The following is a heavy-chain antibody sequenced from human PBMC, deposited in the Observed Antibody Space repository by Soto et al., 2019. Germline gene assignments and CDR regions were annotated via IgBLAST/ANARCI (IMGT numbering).Heavy chain of an antibody. J-gene: IGHJ5*02. CDR2: IIPIFGTA. V-gene: IGHV1-69*13. CDR3: ARGDIADAGTKNTWFDP. D-gene: IGHD6-13*01. Sequence: SVKVSCKASGGTFSSYAISWVRQAPGQGLEWMGGIIPIFGTANYAQKFQGRVTITADESTSTAYMELSSLRSEDTAVYYCARGDIADAGTKNTWFDPWGQGTLVTVSS. CDR1: GGTFSSYA.